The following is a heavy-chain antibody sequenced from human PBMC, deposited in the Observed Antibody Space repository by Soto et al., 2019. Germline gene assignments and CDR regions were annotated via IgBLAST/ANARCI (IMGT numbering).Heavy chain of an antibody. J-gene: IGHJ4*02. D-gene: IGHD3-10*01. CDR1: GFTFSSYA. CDR2: ISGSGGST. V-gene: IGHV3-23*01. CDR3: ALSGRSPAPGMDY. Sequence: EVQLLESGGGLVQPGGSLRLSCAASGFTFSSYAMSWVRQAPGKGLEWVSAISGSGGSTYYADSVKGRFTISRDNSKNTLYLQRNSLGAEDTAVYYCALSGRSPAPGMDYWGQGTLVTVSS.